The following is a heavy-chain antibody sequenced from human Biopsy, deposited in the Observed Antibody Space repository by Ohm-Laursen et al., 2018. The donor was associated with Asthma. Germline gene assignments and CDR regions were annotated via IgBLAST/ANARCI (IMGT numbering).Heavy chain of an antibody. D-gene: IGHD2-2*01. CDR3: ARKAGSCISRTCYSLDF. V-gene: IGHV1-69*01. CDR2: INSVFGTT. CDR1: GGTFNTYV. J-gene: IGHJ4*02. Sequence: SSVKASCKPLGGTFNTYVIGWARQAPGQGLEWMGGINSVFGTTTYTQKFQDRVTITADDSMSSVYMELSSLRSEDTAVYYCARKAGSCISRTCYSLDFWGQGTLVTVSS.